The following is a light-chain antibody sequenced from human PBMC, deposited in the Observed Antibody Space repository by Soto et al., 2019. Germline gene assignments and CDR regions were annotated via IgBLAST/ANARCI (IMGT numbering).Light chain of an antibody. CDR3: QQYNNWPPIT. Sequence: EIVLTQSPATLSLSPGERATLSCRASQSVSSYLAWYQQKPGQAPRLLIYDASNRATGIPARFSGSGSGTDFTLTISSLQSEDFAVYSCQQYNNWPPITFGQGTRLEIK. J-gene: IGKJ5*01. CDR2: DAS. CDR1: QSVSSY. V-gene: IGKV3-11*01.